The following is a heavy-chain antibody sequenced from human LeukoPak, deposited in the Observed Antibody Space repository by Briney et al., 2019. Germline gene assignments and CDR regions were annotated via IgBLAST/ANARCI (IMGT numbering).Heavy chain of an antibody. V-gene: IGHV3-11*01. J-gene: IGHJ4*02. CDR3: ARETLPAAIIDAKGVFDY. CDR1: GFTFCDYY. D-gene: IGHD2-2*02. CDR2: ISRSGSTI. Sequence: GGSLRLSCAACGFTFCDYYMSWTRQAPGKGLEWVPYISRSGSTIYYADSVKGRFTISRDNAKNSLYLQMNSLRAEDTAVYYCARETLPAAIIDAKGVFDYWGQGTLVTVSS.